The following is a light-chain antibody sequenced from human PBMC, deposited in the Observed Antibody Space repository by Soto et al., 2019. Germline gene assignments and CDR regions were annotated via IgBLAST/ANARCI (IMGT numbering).Light chain of an antibody. CDR1: TSDVGGYNS. CDR2: EVN. Sequence: QSALAQPASVSGSPGQSITISCTGTTSDVGGYNSVSWYQQRPGKVPRLIIYEVNNRPSGVSNRFSGSKSGNTASLAISDLQADDEADYYCCSYTTSSAYVFGTGTKVTVL. J-gene: IGLJ1*01. V-gene: IGLV2-14*01. CDR3: CSYTTSSAYV.